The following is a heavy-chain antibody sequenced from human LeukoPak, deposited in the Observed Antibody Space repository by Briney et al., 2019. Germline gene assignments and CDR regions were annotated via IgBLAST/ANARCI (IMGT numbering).Heavy chain of an antibody. J-gene: IGHJ5*02. Sequence: GASVKVSCKASGYSFTDYDFSWVRQAPGQGLEWLGWVSIYNDNTNYAREFQDRITMTTDISTSAAYMELKSLTSDDTAVYFCAGRGHYHLAPGGRGPLVTVSS. D-gene: IGHD3-3*01. V-gene: IGHV1-18*01. CDR3: AGRGHYHLAP. CDR1: GYSFTDYD. CDR2: VSIYNDNT.